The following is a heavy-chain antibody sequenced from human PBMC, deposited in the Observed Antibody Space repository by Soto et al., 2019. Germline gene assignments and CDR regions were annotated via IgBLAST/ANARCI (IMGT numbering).Heavy chain of an antibody. CDR3: ARLPIAVAPIDY. Sequence: SETLSLTCAVSGGSISSSNWWSWVRQPPGKGLEWVGEIYHSGSTNYNPSLRSRVTISVDKSKNQFSLKLSSVTAADTAVYYCARLPIAVAPIDYWGQGTLVT. V-gene: IGHV4-4*02. CDR1: GGSISSSNW. D-gene: IGHD6-19*01. CDR2: IYHSGST. J-gene: IGHJ4*02.